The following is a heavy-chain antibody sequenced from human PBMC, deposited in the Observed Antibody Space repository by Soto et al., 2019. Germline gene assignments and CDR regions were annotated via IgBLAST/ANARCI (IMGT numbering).Heavy chain of an antibody. D-gene: IGHD1-26*01. CDR1: GYSFHNFG. CDR2: ISGQIAKT. Sequence: QVQLLQSGPEVKKPGASVRVSCKTSGYSFHNFGIIWVRQAPGQGLEWMGWISGQIAKTNYAQKFQGRLRMTTDTSTSTAYMELSSLRSNDTAIYYCARGPPSGSFSLTPRYWGQGTLVTVSA. V-gene: IGHV1-18*04. CDR3: ARGPPSGSFSLTPRY. J-gene: IGHJ4*02.